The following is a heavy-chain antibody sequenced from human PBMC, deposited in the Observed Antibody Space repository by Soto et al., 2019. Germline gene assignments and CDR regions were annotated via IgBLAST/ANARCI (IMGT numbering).Heavy chain of an antibody. CDR2: IYYSGST. J-gene: IGHJ4*02. D-gene: IGHD2-2*01. V-gene: IGHV4-39*01. Sequence: QLQLQESGPGLVKPSETLSLTCTVSGGSISSSSYYWGWIRQPPGKGLEWIGSIYYSGSTYYNPALKSRVTISVDTSKNQFSLKLSSVTAADTAVYDCARHGGVVVPAARQGYYFDYWGQGTLVTVSS. CDR3: ARHGGVVVPAARQGYYFDY. CDR1: GGSISSSSYY.